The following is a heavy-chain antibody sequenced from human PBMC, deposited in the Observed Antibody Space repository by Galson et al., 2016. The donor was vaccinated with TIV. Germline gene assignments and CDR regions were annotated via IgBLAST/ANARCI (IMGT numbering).Heavy chain of an antibody. CDR3: ARHRHFGPDY. CDR1: GYTFTNFY. V-gene: IGHV1-46*01. Sequence: SVKVSCKASGYTFTNFYIHWVRQAPGQGLEWMGMINANGGRTRYEENFQGRVTMTTDTSTSTVYMEMSSLRSEDTAVYYCARHRHFGPDYWGQGTLVTVSS. J-gene: IGHJ4*02. D-gene: IGHD2/OR15-2a*01. CDR2: INANGGRT.